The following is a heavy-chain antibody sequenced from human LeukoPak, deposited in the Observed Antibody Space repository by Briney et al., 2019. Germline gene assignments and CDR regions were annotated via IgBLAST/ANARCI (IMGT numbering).Heavy chain of an antibody. CDR1: GYTFTSYA. Sequence: GASVKVSCKASGYTFTSYAMNWVRQAPGQGLEWMGWINTNTGNPTYAQGFTGRFVFSLDTSVSTAYLQISSLKAEDTAVYYCARDPSKLAYCSSTSCPNDAFDIWGQGTMVTVSS. CDR2: INTNTGNP. J-gene: IGHJ3*02. D-gene: IGHD2-2*01. V-gene: IGHV7-4-1*02. CDR3: ARDPSKLAYCSSTSCPNDAFDI.